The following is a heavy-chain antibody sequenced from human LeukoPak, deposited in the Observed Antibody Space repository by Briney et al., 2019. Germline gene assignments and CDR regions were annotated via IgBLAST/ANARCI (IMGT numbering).Heavy chain of an antibody. CDR1: GLTFSSYA. J-gene: IGHJ4*02. Sequence: GGSLRLSCAASGLTFSSYAMHWVRQAPGKGLEWVAVISYDGSNKYYADSVKGRFTISRDNSKNSLYLQMNSLRAEDTAVYYCARDQTYSNNADYWGQGTLVTVSS. D-gene: IGHD6-13*01. CDR2: ISYDGSNK. V-gene: IGHV3-30-3*01. CDR3: ARDQTYSNNADY.